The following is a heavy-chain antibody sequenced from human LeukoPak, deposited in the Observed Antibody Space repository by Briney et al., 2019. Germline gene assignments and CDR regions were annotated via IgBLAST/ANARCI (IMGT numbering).Heavy chain of an antibody. CDR1: GFTFEDYA. V-gene: IGHV3-43*02. J-gene: IGHJ4*02. Sequence: PGGSLRLPCAASGFTFEDYAMHWVRQAPGKGLEWLSLISGDGVKTDYGDSVKGRFSISRDNRKNSLYLQMNSLRTEDTALYFCTKDRGGFGELFSDYWGQGALVIVSS. D-gene: IGHD3-10*01. CDR2: ISGDGVKT. CDR3: TKDRGGFGELFSDY.